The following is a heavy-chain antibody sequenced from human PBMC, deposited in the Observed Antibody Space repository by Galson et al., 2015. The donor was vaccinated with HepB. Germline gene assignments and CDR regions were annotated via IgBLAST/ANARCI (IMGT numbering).Heavy chain of an antibody. CDR3: ATGGGSSARGMDV. D-gene: IGHD3-16*01. CDR1: GYTFTSYD. CDR2: ICGNNGDT. Sequence: SVKVPCKAYGYTFTSYDVSWVRQAPGQGLEWMGWICGNNGDTNYAHKLRGRVTVTTDTSTSTAYMELRSLRSDDTVVYYCATGGGSSARGMDVCSQGTTVAVSS. V-gene: IGHV1-18*04. J-gene: IGHJ6*02.